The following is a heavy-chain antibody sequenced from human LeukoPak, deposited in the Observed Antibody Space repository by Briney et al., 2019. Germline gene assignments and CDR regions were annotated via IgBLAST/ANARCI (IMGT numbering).Heavy chain of an antibody. CDR3: ARGPYDSSDLGDY. J-gene: IGHJ4*02. CDR1: GGSISSYY. CDR2: IYYSGST. V-gene: IGHV4-59*01. Sequence: SETLSLTCTVSGGSISSYYWSWIRQPPGEGLEWIGYIYYSGSTNYNPSLKSRVTISVDTSKNQFSLKLSSVTAADTAVYYCARGPYDSSDLGDYWGQGTLVTVSS. D-gene: IGHD3-22*01.